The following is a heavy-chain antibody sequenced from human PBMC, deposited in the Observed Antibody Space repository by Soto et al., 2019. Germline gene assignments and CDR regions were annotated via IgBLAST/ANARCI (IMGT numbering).Heavy chain of an antibody. CDR1: GFTFTSYG. CDR3: ARGGGDYGADY. J-gene: IGHJ4*02. D-gene: IGHD4-17*01. V-gene: IGHV3-33*01. CDR2: IWYDGSNR. Sequence: QVQLVESGGGVVQPGRSLRLSCAAYGFTFTSYGMHWVRQAPGKGLEWVGLIWYDGSNRYYADSVKGRFTISRDNSKNTLYLQMNSLRVEDTAVYYCARGGGDYGADYWGQGTLVTVSS.